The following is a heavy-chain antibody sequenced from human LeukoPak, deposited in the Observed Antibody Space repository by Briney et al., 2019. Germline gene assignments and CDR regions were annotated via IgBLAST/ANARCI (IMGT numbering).Heavy chain of an antibody. Sequence: GGSLRLSCAASGFTFSTYAMSWVSQAPGKGLEWISSISGSAGSIYHADSVKGRFTISRDNSQNTLYLQMNSLRAEDTAVYYCAKNIVVVPAAGDCFDPWGQGTLVTVSS. J-gene: IGHJ5*02. CDR2: ISGSAGSI. V-gene: IGHV3-23*01. D-gene: IGHD2-2*01. CDR1: GFTFSTYA. CDR3: AKNIVVVPAAGDCFDP.